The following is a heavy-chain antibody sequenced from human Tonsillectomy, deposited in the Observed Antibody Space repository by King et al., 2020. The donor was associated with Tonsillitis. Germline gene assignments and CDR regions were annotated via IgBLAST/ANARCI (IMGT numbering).Heavy chain of an antibody. CDR2: ISYDGSNK. CDR1: GFTFSSYA. J-gene: IGHJ4*02. Sequence: VQLVESGGGVVQPGRSLRLSCAASGFTFSSYAMHWVRQAPGKGLEWVAVISYDGSNKYYADSVKGRFTISRDNSKNTLYLQMNSLRAEDTAVYYCARDYGVFSYYFAHWGQGTLVTVSS. D-gene: IGHD2/OR15-2a*01. CDR3: ARDYGVFSYYFAH. V-gene: IGHV3-30-3*01.